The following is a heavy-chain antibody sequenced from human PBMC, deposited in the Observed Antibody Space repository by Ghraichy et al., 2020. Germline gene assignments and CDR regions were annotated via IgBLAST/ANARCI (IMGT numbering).Heavy chain of an antibody. V-gene: IGHV1-69*02. J-gene: IGHJ4*02. CDR2: IIPILGIA. CDR3: ASRAEEYCSSTSCFLFDY. Sequence: SVKVSCKASGGTFSSYTISWVRQAPGQGLEWMGRIIPILGIANYAQKFQGRVTITADKSTSTAYMELSSLRSEDTAVYYCASRAEEYCSSTSCFLFDYWGQGTLVTVSS. CDR1: GGTFSSYT. D-gene: IGHD2-2*01.